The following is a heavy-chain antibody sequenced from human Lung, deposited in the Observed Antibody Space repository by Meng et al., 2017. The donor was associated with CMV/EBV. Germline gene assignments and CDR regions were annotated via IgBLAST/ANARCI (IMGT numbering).Heavy chain of an antibody. CDR2: ISSNGGSK. J-gene: IGHJ4*02. CDR1: FSSYP. CDR3: ARGSIDYYDSSGYYGLFDY. Sequence: FSSYPMHWVRHAPGKQLEYVSAISSNGGSKYYADSVKGRFTISRDNSKNTLYLQMGSLRAEDMAVYYCARGSIDYYDSSGYYGLFDYWGQGTLVTVSS. V-gene: IGHV3-64*02. D-gene: IGHD3-22*01.